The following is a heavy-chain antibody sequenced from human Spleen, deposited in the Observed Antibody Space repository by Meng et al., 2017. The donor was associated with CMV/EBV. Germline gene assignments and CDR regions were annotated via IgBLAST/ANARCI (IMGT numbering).Heavy chain of an antibody. CDR1: GFTFSSYS. J-gene: IGHJ5*02. CDR3: ARRGYCSSTSCYIRGGWFDP. D-gene: IGHD2-2*02. CDR2: ISQSGRT. Sequence: ESLKISCAASGFTFSSYSMNWVRQAPGKGLEWVGEISQSGRTNYNLALKSRVTISVDTSKNQFSLKLSSVTAADTAVYYCARRGYCSSTSCYIRGGWFDPWGQGTLVTVSS. V-gene: IGHV4-34*01.